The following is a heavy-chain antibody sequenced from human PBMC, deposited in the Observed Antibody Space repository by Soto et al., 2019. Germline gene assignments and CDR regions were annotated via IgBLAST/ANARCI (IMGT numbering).Heavy chain of an antibody. CDR1: GYSFTTYW. CDR2: INPRDSDT. D-gene: IGHD6-6*01. V-gene: IGHV5-51*01. Sequence: GESLKISCKGSGYSFTTYWIGWVRQMPGKGLEWMGIINPRDSDTRYSPSFQGQVTISADKSINTAYLQWSSLKASDTAMYYCARPGSSSSADWGQGTLVTVSS. J-gene: IGHJ4*02. CDR3: ARPGSSSSAD.